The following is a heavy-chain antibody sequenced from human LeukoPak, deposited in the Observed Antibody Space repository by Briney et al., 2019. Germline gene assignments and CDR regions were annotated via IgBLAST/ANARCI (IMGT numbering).Heavy chain of an antibody. CDR1: GFTFSNYA. D-gene: IGHD5-12*01. V-gene: IGHV3-23*01. J-gene: IGHJ4*02. Sequence: GGSLRLSCAASGFTFSNYAMSWVRQAPGKGLEWVSAISGSGGSTYYADSVKGRFTISRDNSKNTLSLQMNSLRAEDTAVYYCARAFDGYDLGYFDYWGQGTLVPVSS. CDR3: ARAFDGYDLGYFDY. CDR2: ISGSGGST.